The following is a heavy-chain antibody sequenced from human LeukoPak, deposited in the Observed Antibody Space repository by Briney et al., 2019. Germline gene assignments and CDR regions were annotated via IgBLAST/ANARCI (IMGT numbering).Heavy chain of an antibody. Sequence: HPGGSLRLSCAASGFTFSTYAMHWVRQAPGKGLEWVSGISWNSGSIGYADSVKGRFTISRDNAKNSLYLQMNSLRAEDMALYYCAKGAAGDVRDAFDIWGQGTMVTVSS. D-gene: IGHD2-21*01. V-gene: IGHV3-9*03. CDR2: ISWNSGSI. CDR3: AKGAAGDVRDAFDI. CDR1: GFTFSTYA. J-gene: IGHJ3*02.